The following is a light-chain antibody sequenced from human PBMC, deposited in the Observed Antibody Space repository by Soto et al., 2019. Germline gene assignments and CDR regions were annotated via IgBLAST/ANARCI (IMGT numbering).Light chain of an antibody. J-gene: IGLJ1*01. CDR2: DDN. CDR1: SSNIGGNS. Sequence: QSVLTQPPSVSAAPGQKVTISCSGSSSNIGGNSVSWYQQLPGTAPKLLIYDDNKRPSGIPDRFSGSKSGTSATLGITGFQTGEEADSHCRSWDRSLSAYVFGTGTKVTV. CDR3: RSWDRSLSAYV. V-gene: IGLV1-51*01.